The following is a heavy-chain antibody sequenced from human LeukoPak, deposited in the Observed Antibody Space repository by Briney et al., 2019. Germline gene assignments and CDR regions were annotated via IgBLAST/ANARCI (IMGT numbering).Heavy chain of an antibody. J-gene: IGHJ4*02. V-gene: IGHV3-33*01. D-gene: IGHD1-26*01. CDR3: VRRGSGTYDFDY. Sequence: GGSLRLSCAASGFTFSRLGMHWVRQAPGKGLEWVAVIWSDGSERYYTDSVKGRFTISRDNSGNTISLQMNSLRVEDTAVYYCVRRGSGTYDFDYWGQGTLVTVSS. CDR1: GFTFSRLG. CDR2: IWSDGSER.